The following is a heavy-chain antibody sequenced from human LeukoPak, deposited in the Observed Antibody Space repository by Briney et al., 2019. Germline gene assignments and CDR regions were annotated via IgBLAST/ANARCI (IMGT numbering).Heavy chain of an antibody. D-gene: IGHD3-10*01. Sequence: SETLSLTCTVSGGSITSDNYYWSWVRQHPGKGLEWIAYIYYSGSTYYNPSLKSRVTMSVDTSKTQFSQNLSSVTAADTAVYYCARLYGSGSNYFDYWGQGTLVTVSS. CDR3: ARLYGSGSNYFDY. J-gene: IGHJ4*02. V-gene: IGHV4-31*03. CDR1: GGSITSDNYY. CDR2: IYYSGST.